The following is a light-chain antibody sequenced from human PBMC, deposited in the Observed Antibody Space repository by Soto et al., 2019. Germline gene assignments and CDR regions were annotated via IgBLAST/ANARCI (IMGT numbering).Light chain of an antibody. V-gene: IGLV2-23*01. J-gene: IGLJ1*01. CDR3: CSYAGDHMFV. CDR1: SSDLGSYNL. Sequence: QCMLTQPCSVSGSPGQAITISCTGTSSDLGSYNLVSWFQQHPGKVPKVMIYEGTKLPSGVSDRFSGSKSDNTASLTISGLQAEDVGDSYCCSYAGDHMFVFGTGSKVSV. CDR2: EGT.